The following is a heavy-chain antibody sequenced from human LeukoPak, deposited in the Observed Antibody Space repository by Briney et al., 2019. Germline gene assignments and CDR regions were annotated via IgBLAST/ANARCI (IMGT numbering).Heavy chain of an antibody. CDR2: IGTAGDT. Sequence: PGGSLRLSCAASGFTFGSYDMPWVRQATGKGLEWVSAIGTAGDTYYPGSVKGRFTTSRENAKNSLYLQMNSLRAGDTAVYYCARVYGNRYCSSTSCLPRYGMDVWGQGTTVTVSS. V-gene: IGHV3-13*01. J-gene: IGHJ6*02. CDR1: GFTFGSYD. D-gene: IGHD2-2*01. CDR3: ARVYGNRYCSSTSCLPRYGMDV.